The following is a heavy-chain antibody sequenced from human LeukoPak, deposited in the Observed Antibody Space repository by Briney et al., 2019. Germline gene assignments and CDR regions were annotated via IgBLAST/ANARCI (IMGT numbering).Heavy chain of an antibody. Sequence: GGSLRLSCAASGFTFSNYWMHWVRQAPGKGLVWVSRINSDGSSTSYADSVKGRFTVSRDNAKNTLSLQMNSLRAEDTAVYYCAKSWRGDFIPDYFDYWGQGTLVTVSS. CDR3: AKSWRGDFIPDYFDY. V-gene: IGHV3-74*01. J-gene: IGHJ4*02. CDR1: GFTFSNYW. CDR2: INSDGSST. D-gene: IGHD4-17*01.